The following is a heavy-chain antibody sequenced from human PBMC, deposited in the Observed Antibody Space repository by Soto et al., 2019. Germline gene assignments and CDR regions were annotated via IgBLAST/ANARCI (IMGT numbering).Heavy chain of an antibody. CDR1: GFTFSSYA. D-gene: IGHD3-3*01. V-gene: IGHV3-30-3*01. Sequence: QVQLVESAGGVVQPGRSLRLSCAASGFTFSSYAMHWVRQAPGKGLEWVAVISYDGSNKYYADSVKGRFTISRDNSKNTLYLQMNSLRAEDTAVYYCARETYYDFWSGPYYGMDVWGQGTTVTVSS. CDR2: ISYDGSNK. CDR3: ARETYYDFWSGPYYGMDV. J-gene: IGHJ6*02.